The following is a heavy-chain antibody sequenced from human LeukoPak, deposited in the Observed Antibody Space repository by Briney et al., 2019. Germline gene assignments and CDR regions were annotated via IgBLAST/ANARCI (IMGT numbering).Heavy chain of an antibody. D-gene: IGHD2-21*01. Sequence: GGSLRLSCAASGFTFSSYGMHWVRQAPGKGLEWVAVISYDGSNKYYADSVKGRFTISRDNSKNTLYLQMNSLRAEDTAVYYCARSRVALRAPRDGMDVWGQGTTVTVSS. CDR2: ISYDGSNK. CDR3: ARSRVALRAPRDGMDV. J-gene: IGHJ6*02. V-gene: IGHV3-30*19. CDR1: GFTFSSYG.